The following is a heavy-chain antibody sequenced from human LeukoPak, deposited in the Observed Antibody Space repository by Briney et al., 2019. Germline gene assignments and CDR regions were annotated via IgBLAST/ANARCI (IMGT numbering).Heavy chain of an antibody. Sequence: SETLSLTCTVSGGSISSYYWSWIRQPPGKGLEWIGYIYYSGSTNYNPSLKSRVTISVDTSKNQFSLKLSSVTAADTAVYYCARVRGYDYYGSGSYYYPAFDYWGQGTLVTVSS. CDR1: GGSISSYY. D-gene: IGHD3-10*01. CDR3: ARVRGYDYYGSGSYYYPAFDY. J-gene: IGHJ4*02. V-gene: IGHV4-59*01. CDR2: IYYSGST.